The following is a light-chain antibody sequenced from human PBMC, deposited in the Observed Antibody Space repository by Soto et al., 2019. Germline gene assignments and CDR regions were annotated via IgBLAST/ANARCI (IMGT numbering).Light chain of an antibody. V-gene: IGKV3-15*01. Sequence: EIEMTQSPDTLSASPGERASFSCRASQSMSDDVAWYQQKPHQPPRLLIYEASTRASGVPARFSGGGSGTEFTLTISSLQSEDVAVYYCQQYSTWPRTFGQGTKVEVK. CDR1: QSMSDD. CDR3: QQYSTWPRT. CDR2: EAS. J-gene: IGKJ1*01.